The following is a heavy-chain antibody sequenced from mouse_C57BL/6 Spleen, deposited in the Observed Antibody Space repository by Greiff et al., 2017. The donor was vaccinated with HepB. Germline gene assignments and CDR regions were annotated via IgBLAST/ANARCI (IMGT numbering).Heavy chain of an antibody. CDR1: GYTFTSYW. CDR3: ARPYDYDGYYYAMDY. CDR2: IYPGSGRT. J-gene: IGHJ4*01. Sequence: QVQLQQPGAELVKPGASVKMSCKASGYTFTSYWITWVKQRPGQGLEWIGDIYPGSGRTNYNEKFKSKATLTVDTSSSTAYMQLSSLTSEDSAVYYCARPYDYDGYYYAMDYWGQGTSVTVSS. D-gene: IGHD2-4*01. V-gene: IGHV1-55*01.